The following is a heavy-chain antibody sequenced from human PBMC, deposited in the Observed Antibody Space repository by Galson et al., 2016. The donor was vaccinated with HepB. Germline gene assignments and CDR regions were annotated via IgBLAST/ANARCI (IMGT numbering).Heavy chain of an antibody. CDR1: GFTFGDYA. CDR2: IRNKAYGGTT. CDR3: ARDRAAAGTVGRYYYYGSDV. V-gene: IGHV3-49*03. D-gene: IGHD6-13*01. Sequence: SLRLSCAASGFTFGDYAMSWFRQAPGKGLEWVGFIRNKAYGGTTEYAASVKGRFTISRDDSKSIAYVQMNSLKTEDTAVYYCARDRAAAGTVGRYYYYGSDVWCQGTTVTVSS. J-gene: IGHJ6*02.